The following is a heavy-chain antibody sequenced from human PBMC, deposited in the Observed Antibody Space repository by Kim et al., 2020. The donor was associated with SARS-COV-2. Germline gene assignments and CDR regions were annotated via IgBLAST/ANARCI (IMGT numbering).Heavy chain of an antibody. Sequence: ESGKDYADSVKGRFTISRDNARNSLYLQMDSLRDEDSAMYYCARNLPMDVWGQGTTVTVAS. V-gene: IGHV3-7*01. CDR3: ARNLPMDV. CDR2: ESGK. J-gene: IGHJ6*02.